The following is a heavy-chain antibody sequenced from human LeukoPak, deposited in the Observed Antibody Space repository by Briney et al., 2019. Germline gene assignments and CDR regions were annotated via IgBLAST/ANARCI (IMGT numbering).Heavy chain of an antibody. CDR3: ARDTAMVFYFDY. Sequence: ASVKASCKASGYTFTSHYMHWVRQAPGQGLEWMGIINPSGGSTSYAQKFQGRVTMTRDTSTSTVYMELSSLRSEDTAVYYCARDTAMVFYFDYWGQGTLVTVSS. J-gene: IGHJ4*02. D-gene: IGHD5-18*01. CDR2: INPSGGST. CDR1: GYTFTSHY. V-gene: IGHV1-46*01.